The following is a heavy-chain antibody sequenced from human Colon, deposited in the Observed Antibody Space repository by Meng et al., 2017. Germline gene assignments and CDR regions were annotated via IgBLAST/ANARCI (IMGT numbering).Heavy chain of an antibody. CDR1: GGSISTYN. CDR3: ARHQNGGTYPLDY. Sequence: QVRRQEAGPGLVKPSETLSLTCAVSGGSISTYNWSWIRQPPGKGLEWIGNNYYSGSTNYNPSLASRVTISVDSSKNQFSLKLSSVTAADTAVYYCARHQNGGTYPLDYWGQGTLVTVSS. D-gene: IGHD3-16*02. J-gene: IGHJ4*02. V-gene: IGHV4-59*08. CDR2: NYYSGST.